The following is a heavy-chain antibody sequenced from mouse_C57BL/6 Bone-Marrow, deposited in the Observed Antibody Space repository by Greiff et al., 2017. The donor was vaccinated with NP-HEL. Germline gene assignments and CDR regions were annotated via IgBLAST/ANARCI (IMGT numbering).Heavy chain of an antibody. CDR2: INPNNGGT. J-gene: IGHJ1*03. CDR1: GYTFTDYY. CDR3: EKDVYGSSPWDWYFDV. D-gene: IGHD1-1*01. Sequence: EVQLQQSGPELVKPGASVKISCKASGYTFTDYYMNWVKQSHGKSLEWIGDINPNNGGTSYNQKFKGKATLTVDQSSSTAYMELRRLTSEDSAVYYCEKDVYGSSPWDWYFDVWGTGTTVTVSS. V-gene: IGHV1-26*01.